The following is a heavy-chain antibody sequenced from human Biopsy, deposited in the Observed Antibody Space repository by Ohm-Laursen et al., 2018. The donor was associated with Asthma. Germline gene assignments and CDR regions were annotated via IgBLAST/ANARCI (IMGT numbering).Heavy chain of an antibody. CDR1: GGSMTPTSHY. CDR3: ARRITIFGVVQKDHGMDA. Sequence: PSDTLSLTCTVSGGSMTPTSHYWDWIRQAPGKGLEWIGYISYGGKTSYNPSLKNRVTISRDTSKNRFSLRLPSVTAADTAVYFCARRITIFGVVQKDHGMDAWGQGTTVIVSS. V-gene: IGHV4-39*01. D-gene: IGHD3-3*01. CDR2: ISYGGKT. J-gene: IGHJ6*02.